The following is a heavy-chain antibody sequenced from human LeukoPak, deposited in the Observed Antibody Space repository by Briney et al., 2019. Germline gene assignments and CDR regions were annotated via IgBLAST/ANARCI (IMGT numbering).Heavy chain of an antibody. CDR3: ARDGVYSSGWHVDY. CDR2: INPNSGGT. CDR1: GYTFTGYY. D-gene: IGHD6-19*01. J-gene: IGHJ4*02. V-gene: IGHV1-2*02. Sequence: ASVKVSCKASGYTFTGYYMHWVREAPGQGLEWMGWINPNSGGTNYAQKFQGRVTMTRDTSISTAYMELSRLRSDDTAVYYCARDGVYSSGWHVDYWGQGTLVTVSS.